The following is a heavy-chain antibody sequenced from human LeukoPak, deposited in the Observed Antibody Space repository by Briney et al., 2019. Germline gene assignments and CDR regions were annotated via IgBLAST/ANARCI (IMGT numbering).Heavy chain of an antibody. V-gene: IGHV4-59*08. CDR2: IYYSGST. CDR3: ARAYCGGDCYDY. J-gene: IGHJ4*02. D-gene: IGHD2-21*01. Sequence: SETLSLTCTVSGGSISSYYWSWIRQPPGKGLEWIGYIYYSGSTNYNPSLKSRLTISVATSKNQFSLKLSSVTAADTAVYYCARAYCGGDCYDYWGQGTLVTVSS. CDR1: GGSISSYY.